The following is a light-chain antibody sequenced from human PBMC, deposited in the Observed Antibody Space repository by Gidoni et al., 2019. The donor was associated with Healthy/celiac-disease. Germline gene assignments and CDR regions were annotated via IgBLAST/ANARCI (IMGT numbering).Light chain of an antibody. CDR2: DAS. J-gene: IGKJ1*01. CDR1: QSVSSY. V-gene: IGKV3-11*01. Sequence: ELVLTQSPATLSLSPGESATLSCRASQSVSSYLAWYQQKPGQAPRLLIYDASNRATGIQARFSGSGSGTDFTLKISSLEPEDFAVYYCQQRRKWPGTFGQGTKVEIK. CDR3: QQRRKWPGT.